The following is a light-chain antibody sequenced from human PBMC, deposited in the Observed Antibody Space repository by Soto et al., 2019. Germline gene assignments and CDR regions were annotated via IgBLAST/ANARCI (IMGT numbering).Light chain of an antibody. Sequence: DIQMTPSPSSLSASVGDRVTITCRASQSISSYLNWYQQKPGKAPKLLIYAASSLQSGVPSRFSGSGSGTDLTLTISSLQPEDFATYSCQQSYSTRRTFGQGNKVEIK. V-gene: IGKV1-39*01. CDR3: QQSYSTRRT. CDR1: QSISSY. CDR2: AAS. J-gene: IGKJ1*01.